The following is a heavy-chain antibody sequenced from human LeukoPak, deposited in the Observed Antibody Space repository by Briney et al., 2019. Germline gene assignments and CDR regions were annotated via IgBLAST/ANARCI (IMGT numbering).Heavy chain of an antibody. D-gene: IGHD6-19*01. Sequence: PGGSLRLSCAASGFTFSSYWMSWVRQAPGKGLEWVSSISGSGGSTYYVDSVKGRFTISRDNSKNTLYLQMNSLRAEDTAVYYCAKVSRGSGWYGMYYFDYWGQGTLVTVSS. V-gene: IGHV3-23*01. CDR3: AKVSRGSGWYGMYYFDY. CDR1: GFTFSSYW. CDR2: ISGSGGST. J-gene: IGHJ4*02.